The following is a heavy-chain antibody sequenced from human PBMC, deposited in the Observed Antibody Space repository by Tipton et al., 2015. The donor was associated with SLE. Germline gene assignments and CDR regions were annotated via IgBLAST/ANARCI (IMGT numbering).Heavy chain of an antibody. CDR2: SHPGDSDT. CDR3: AKGTAAGGFDY. V-gene: IGHV5-51*03. Sequence: VQLVQSGAEVKKPGESLTISCKASGYNFPNYWIGWVRQMPGKGLEWMGISHPGDSDTRYSPSFQGQVTISADKSITTAFLQWSRLKASGSAMYYWAKGTAAGGFDYWGQGTLVTVPS. D-gene: IGHD6-25*01. J-gene: IGHJ4*02. CDR1: GYNFPNYW.